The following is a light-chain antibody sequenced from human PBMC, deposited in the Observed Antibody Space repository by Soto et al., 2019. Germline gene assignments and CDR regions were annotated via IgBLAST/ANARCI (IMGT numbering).Light chain of an antibody. CDR2: EVT. CDR1: SSDVGSGNF. Sequence: QSAPTQPASVSGSPGQSITISCTGTSSDVGSGNFVSWFQQHPGKAPKLMIYEVTNRPSGVSYRFSGSKSGNTASLTISGLQAEDEADYYCSSFTTTNTWVFGGGTKLTVL. CDR3: SSFTTTNTWV. V-gene: IGLV2-14*01. J-gene: IGLJ3*02.